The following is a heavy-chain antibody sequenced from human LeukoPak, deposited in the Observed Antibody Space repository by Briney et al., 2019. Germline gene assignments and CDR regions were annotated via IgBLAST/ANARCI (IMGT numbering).Heavy chain of an antibody. CDR1: GFTFSTYA. CDR2: ISYDGSDK. CDR3: ARARPSMWIDY. D-gene: IGHD5-12*01. Sequence: TGGSLRLSCAASGFTFSTYAMYWVRQAPGKGLEWVAVISYDGSDKVYADSVKGRFTISRDSSKNTLYLQMNSLRPEDTAVYYCARARPSMWIDYWGQGTLVTVSS. V-gene: IGHV3-30*04. J-gene: IGHJ4*02.